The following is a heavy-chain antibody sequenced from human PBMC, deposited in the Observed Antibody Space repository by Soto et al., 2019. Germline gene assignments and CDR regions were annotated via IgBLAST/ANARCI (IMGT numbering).Heavy chain of an antibody. CDR2: ISPRSVGT. CDR1: GYSFTGNY. Sequence: QVQLVQSGAEVKKPGASVKVSCRTSGYSFTGNYIHWVRQAPGQGLEWMGWISPRSVGTKYAQKFQGWVTMTRDTSISTVYMELSRLRSDGTAVYYCARGGYSSSYYGYDYWGQGTLVTVSS. D-gene: IGHD6-13*01. CDR3: ARGGYSSSYYGYDY. V-gene: IGHV1-2*04. J-gene: IGHJ4*02.